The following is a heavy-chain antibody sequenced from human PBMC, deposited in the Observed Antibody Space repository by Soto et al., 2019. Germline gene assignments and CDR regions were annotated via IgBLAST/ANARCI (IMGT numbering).Heavy chain of an antibody. D-gene: IGHD1-26*01. V-gene: IGHV3-30-3*01. Sequence: PGGSLRLSCAASGFTFRSYAMHWVRQAPGKGLEWVATISYDENNRYYTDSVKGRFTISRDNSKNTLYLQMNSLRAEDTTVYYCAKDSGSYWFDYWGQGTLVTVSS. J-gene: IGHJ4*02. CDR2: ISYDENNR. CDR3: AKDSGSYWFDY. CDR1: GFTFRSYA.